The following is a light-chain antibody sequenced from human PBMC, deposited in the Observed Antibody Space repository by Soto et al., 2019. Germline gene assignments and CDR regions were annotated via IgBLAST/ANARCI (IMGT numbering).Light chain of an antibody. V-gene: IGKV1-33*01. CDR2: DAS. J-gene: IGKJ2*01. Sequence: DIQMTQSPSSLSASVGDRVTITCQASQDIRNFLNWYQQKPGKAPKLLIYDASNLEAGVPSRFSGSVSGTDFTFTISSLQPEDIATYYCQQFDILPTFGQGTNLEIK. CDR3: QQFDILPT. CDR1: QDIRNF.